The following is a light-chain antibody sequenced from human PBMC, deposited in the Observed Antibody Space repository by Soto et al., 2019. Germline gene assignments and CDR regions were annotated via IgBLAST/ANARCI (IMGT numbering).Light chain of an antibody. Sequence: QSVLTQTPSASGTPGQWVAISCSGSKSNIGSVSVNWYQQLPGAAPQLLIYTNNQRPSGVPDRFSGSKSGTSASLAISGLQSEDEADYFCAAWDDSVNGYVFGTGTKLTVL. J-gene: IGLJ1*01. V-gene: IGLV1-44*01. CDR1: KSNIGSVS. CDR2: TNN. CDR3: AAWDDSVNGYV.